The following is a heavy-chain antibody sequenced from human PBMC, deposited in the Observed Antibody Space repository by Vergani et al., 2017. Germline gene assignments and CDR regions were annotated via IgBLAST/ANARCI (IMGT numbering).Heavy chain of an antibody. V-gene: IGHV4-59*01. CDR3: ARYIRSGDYYMDV. CDR1: GGSISSGY. J-gene: IGHJ6*03. Sequence: QLQLQESGPGLVKPSETLSLTCTVYGGSISSGYLSWIRQPPGKRLEWIGYIYYTGSTNYNPSLQSRVTFSIDTAKNQFSMKLTSATAADTAVYSCARYIRSGDYYMDVWGEGTTVTVSS. CDR2: IYYTGST. D-gene: IGHD1-14*01.